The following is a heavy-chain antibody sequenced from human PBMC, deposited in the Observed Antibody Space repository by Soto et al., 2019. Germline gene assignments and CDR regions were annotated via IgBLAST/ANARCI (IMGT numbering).Heavy chain of an antibody. CDR2: INYSGNT. J-gene: IGHJ4*02. D-gene: IGHD1-26*01. V-gene: IGHV4-34*01. Sequence: QVQLQQWGAGLLKPSETLSLTCAVYGGSLSGYYWSWIRQPPGQALEWIGEINYSGNTTYNPSLTSRVTRSVDTSKNQLFLHLSSVTAADTAMYYCARHHVRGRTIAGAAEFWGQGTLVTVSS. CDR1: GGSLSGYY. CDR3: ARHHVRGRTIAGAAEF.